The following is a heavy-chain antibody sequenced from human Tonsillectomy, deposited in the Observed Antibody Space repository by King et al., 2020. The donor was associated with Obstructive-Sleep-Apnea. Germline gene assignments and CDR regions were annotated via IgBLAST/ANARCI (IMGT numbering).Heavy chain of an antibody. CDR2: IYYSGST. CDR1: GGSISSSSYY. CDR3: ARQREDYDILTGYPYYFDY. Sequence: PLQESGPGLVKPSETLSLTCTVSGGSISSSSYYWGWIRQPPGKGLEWIGSIYYSGSTYYNPSLKSRVTISVDTSKNQFSLKLSSVTAADTAVYYCARQREDYDILTGYPYYFDYWGQGTLVTVSS. D-gene: IGHD3-9*01. V-gene: IGHV4-39*01. J-gene: IGHJ4*02.